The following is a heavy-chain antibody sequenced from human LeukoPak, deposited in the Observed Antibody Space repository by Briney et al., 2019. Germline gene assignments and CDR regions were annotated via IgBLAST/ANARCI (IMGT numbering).Heavy chain of an antibody. D-gene: IGHD3-22*01. CDR3: AKDTGDYYDSSGYYYAGWFDL. CDR2: IRLDGTNK. J-gene: IGHJ5*02. V-gene: IGHV3-30*02. Sequence: GGSLRLSCAASGFMFSDYGMYWVRQAPGKGLECVAFIRLDGTNKYYADSVKGRFTIPRDNSKNTLYLQMNSLRPEDSAVYPCAKDTGDYYDSSGYYYAGWFDLWGQGTLVTVSS. CDR1: GFMFSDYG.